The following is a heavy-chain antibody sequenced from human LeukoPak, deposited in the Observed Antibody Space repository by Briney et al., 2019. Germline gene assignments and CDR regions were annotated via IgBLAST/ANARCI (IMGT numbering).Heavy chain of an antibody. V-gene: IGHV3-23*01. D-gene: IGHD5-12*01. Sequence: GGSLRLSCAASGFTFSSYAMSWVRQAPGKGLEWVSTVSGSGDTTYYADSVKGRFTISRDNSKNTLYLQMNSLRAEDTAVYYCARDKGGYDSLDAFDIWGQGTVVTVSS. J-gene: IGHJ3*02. CDR3: ARDKGGYDSLDAFDI. CDR1: GFTFSSYA. CDR2: VSGSGDTT.